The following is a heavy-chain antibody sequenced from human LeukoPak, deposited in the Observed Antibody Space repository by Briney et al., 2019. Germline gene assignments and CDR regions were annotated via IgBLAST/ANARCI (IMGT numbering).Heavy chain of an antibody. Sequence: ASVKVSCKASGYTFTSYYMHWVRQAPGQGLEWMGIINPSGGSTSYAQKFQGRVTMTRDTSTSTVYMELSSLRSEDTAVYYCARDTRSYHPTYYFDYWGQGTLVTVSS. CDR1: GYTFTSYY. J-gene: IGHJ4*02. V-gene: IGHV1-46*01. CDR3: ARDTRSYHPTYYFDY. CDR2: INPSGGST. D-gene: IGHD1-26*01.